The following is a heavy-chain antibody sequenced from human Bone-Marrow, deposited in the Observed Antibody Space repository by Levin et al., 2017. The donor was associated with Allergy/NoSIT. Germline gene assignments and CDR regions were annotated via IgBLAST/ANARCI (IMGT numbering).Heavy chain of an antibody. Sequence: GGSLRLSCAASGFTFSSYWMGWVRQAPGKGLEWVANIKQDGSEKYYVDSVKGRFTVSRDNANNSVYLQMNSLRAEDTAVYYCARKGWEGSWFDSWGQGTLVIVS. CDR1: GFTFSSYW. V-gene: IGHV3-7*03. D-gene: IGHD1-26*01. J-gene: IGHJ5*01. CDR2: IKQDGSEK. CDR3: ARKGWEGSWFDS.